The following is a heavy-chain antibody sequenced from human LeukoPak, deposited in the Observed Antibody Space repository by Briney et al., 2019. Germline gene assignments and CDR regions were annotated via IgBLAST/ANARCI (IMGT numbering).Heavy chain of an antibody. V-gene: IGHV3-33*08. CDR2: IWYDGSNK. J-gene: IGHJ4*02. Sequence: PGRSLRLSCAASGFTFSSYGMHWVRQAPGKGLEGVAVIWYDGSNKYYADSVKGRFTISRDNSKNTLYLQMNSLRAEDTAVYYCARDYADCSGGSCYFFDYWGQGTLVTVSS. CDR3: ARDYADCSGGSCYFFDY. D-gene: IGHD2-15*01. CDR1: GFTFSSYG.